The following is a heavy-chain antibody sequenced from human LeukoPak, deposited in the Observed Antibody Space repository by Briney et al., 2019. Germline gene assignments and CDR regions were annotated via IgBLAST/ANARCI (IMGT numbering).Heavy chain of an antibody. Sequence: ASVQVSCKASEYTFTNYDINWVRQATGQGLEWMGWINPNSGDTGYTQKFQGRVTMTRNTSLSTAYMELTSLKSEDTAVYYCARSLGTYWGKDFLNWFDPWGQGTLVTVSS. D-gene: IGHD3-16*01. CDR1: EYTFTNYD. CDR2: INPNSGDT. J-gene: IGHJ5*02. CDR3: ARSLGTYWGKDFLNWFDP. V-gene: IGHV1-8*01.